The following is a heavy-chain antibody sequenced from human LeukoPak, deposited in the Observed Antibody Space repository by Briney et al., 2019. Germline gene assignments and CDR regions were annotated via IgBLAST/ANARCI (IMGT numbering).Heavy chain of an antibody. CDR1: GFTFSSYW. J-gene: IGHJ4*02. D-gene: IGHD2-2*01. V-gene: IGHV3-74*01. CDR3: ANRGVPAAFDY. CDR2: INTDGSST. Sequence: GGSLRLSCAASGFTFSSYWMHWVRQAPGKGLVWVSRINTDGSSTSYADSVKGRFTISRDNSKNTLYLQMNSLRAEDTAVYYCANRGVPAAFDYWGQGTLVTVSS.